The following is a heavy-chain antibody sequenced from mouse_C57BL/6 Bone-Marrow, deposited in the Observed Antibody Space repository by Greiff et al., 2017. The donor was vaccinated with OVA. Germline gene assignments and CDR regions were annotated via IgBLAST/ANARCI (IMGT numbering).Heavy chain of an antibody. CDR3: ARHGSTYD. Sequence: VQLQQPGAELVMPGASVKLSCKASGYTFTSYWMHWVKQRPGQGLEWIGEIDPSDSYTNYNQKFKGKSTLTVDKSSSTAYMQLSSLTSEDSAVYYCARHGSTYDWGQGTTLTVSS. CDR1: GYTFTSYW. J-gene: IGHJ2*01. D-gene: IGHD1-1*01. CDR2: IDPSDSYT. V-gene: IGHV1-69*01.